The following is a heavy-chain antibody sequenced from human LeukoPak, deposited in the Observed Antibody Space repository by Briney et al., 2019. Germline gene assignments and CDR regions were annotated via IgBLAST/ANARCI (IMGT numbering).Heavy chain of an antibody. Sequence: PGGSLRLSCAASGFSFSSTLLTWVRQAPGKGLEWLANIKEDGSVKNYVDSVKGRFIISRDNARNSLYLQMNSLRAEDTAVYYCARSMYSGSYGAFDIWGQGTMVTVSS. D-gene: IGHD1-26*01. CDR1: GFSFSSTL. J-gene: IGHJ3*02. CDR2: IKEDGSVK. V-gene: IGHV3-7*01. CDR3: ARSMYSGSYGAFDI.